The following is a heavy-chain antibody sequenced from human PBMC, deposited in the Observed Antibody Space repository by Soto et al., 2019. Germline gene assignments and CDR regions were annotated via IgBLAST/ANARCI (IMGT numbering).Heavy chain of an antibody. D-gene: IGHD5-18*01. CDR2: ISYDGSNK. CDR3: AKDGRYSYGYVGFY. V-gene: IGHV3-30*18. CDR1: GFTFSSYG. J-gene: IGHJ4*02. Sequence: QVQLVESGGGVVQPGRSLRLSCAASGFTFSSYGMHGVRQAPGKGLEWVAVISYDGSNKCYADSVKGRFTISRDNSKNTLYLQMNSLRAEDTAVYYCAKDGRYSYGYVGFYWGQGTLVTVSS.